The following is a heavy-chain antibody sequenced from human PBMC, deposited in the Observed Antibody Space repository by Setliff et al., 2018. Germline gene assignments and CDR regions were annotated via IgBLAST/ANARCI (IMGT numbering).Heavy chain of an antibody. J-gene: IGHJ3*02. D-gene: IGHD3-22*01. CDR2: ISGYNGNT. CDR3: ARDLDYQYYYDSSGRDALDI. Sequence: ASVKVSCKASGFTFKTYSFSWIRQAPGQGFEWVGWISGYNGNTIYAQNFQDRVTMTTDASTNTAYMELRSLRSDDTAVYYCARDLDYQYYYDSSGRDALDIWGQGTMVTVSS. CDR1: GFTFKTYS. V-gene: IGHV1-18*01.